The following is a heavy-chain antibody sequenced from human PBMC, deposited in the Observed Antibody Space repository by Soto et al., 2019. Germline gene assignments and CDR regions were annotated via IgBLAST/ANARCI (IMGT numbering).Heavy chain of an antibody. CDR3: ARGAGLQWLVHWFDP. CDR1: GGSFSGYY. CDR2: INHSGST. D-gene: IGHD6-19*01. V-gene: IGHV4-34*01. Sequence: QVQLQQWGAGLLKPSETLSLTCAVYGGSFSGYYWSWIRQPPGKGLEWIGEINHSGSTNYHPTLKSRVTISVDTSKNQFSLKLGSVAAADTAVYYCARGAGLQWLVHWFDPWGQGTLVTVSS. J-gene: IGHJ5*02.